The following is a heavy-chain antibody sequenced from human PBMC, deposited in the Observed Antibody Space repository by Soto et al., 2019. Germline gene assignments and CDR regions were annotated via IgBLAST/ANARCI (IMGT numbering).Heavy chain of an antibody. J-gene: IGHJ4*02. CDR3: ARVDRFHLIVTNLFDS. Sequence: ASVKVSCKASGYTFTSYGISWVRQAPGQGLEWMGWISAYNGNTNYAQKFQGRLTMTTDTSTTTAYMEMRSLTPDETAVYFCARVDRFHLIVTNLFDSWGQGTLVTVSS. CDR2: ISAYNGNT. D-gene: IGHD2-21*01. V-gene: IGHV1-18*01. CDR1: GYTFTSYG.